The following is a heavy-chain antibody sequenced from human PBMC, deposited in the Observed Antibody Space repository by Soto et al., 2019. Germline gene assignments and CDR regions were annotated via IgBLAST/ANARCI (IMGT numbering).Heavy chain of an antibody. CDR3: ARGDFSPYDAFDI. Sequence: QVQLVESGGGVVQPGRSLRLSCAASGFTFSSYAMHWVRQAPGKGLEWVAVISYDGSNKYYADSVKGRSTISRDNSKNTLYLQMNSLRAEDTAVYYCARGDFSPYDAFDIWGQGTMVTVSS. V-gene: IGHV3-30-3*01. D-gene: IGHD3-3*01. CDR2: ISYDGSNK. CDR1: GFTFSSYA. J-gene: IGHJ3*02.